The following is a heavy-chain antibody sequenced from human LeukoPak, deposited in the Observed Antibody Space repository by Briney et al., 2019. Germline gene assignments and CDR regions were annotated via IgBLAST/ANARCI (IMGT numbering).Heavy chain of an antibody. V-gene: IGHV1-24*01. D-gene: IGHD3-10*01. J-gene: IGHJ4*02. CDR3: ALMGGSTYYYGSGSYHDIDY. Sequence: VASVKVSCKVSGYTLTELFMHWVRQAPGKGLEWMGGFDPEDGETIYAQKFQGRVTMTEDTSTDTAYMELSSLRSEDTAVYYCALMGGSTYYYGSGSYHDIDYWGQGTLVTVSS. CDR2: FDPEDGET. CDR1: GYTLTELF.